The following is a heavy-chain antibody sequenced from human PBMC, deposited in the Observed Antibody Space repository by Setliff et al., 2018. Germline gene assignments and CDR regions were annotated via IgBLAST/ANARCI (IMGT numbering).Heavy chain of an antibody. J-gene: IGHJ4*02. CDR1: GFTFSSYP. Sequence: GGSLRLSCAASGFTFSSYPMHWVRQAPGKGLEWVAVTSYDGINKYYAESVQGRFTISRDNSKNTLYLQMNSLRVEDTSVYHCAKGTTATIKHFDNWGQGILVTVSS. CDR2: TSYDGINK. V-gene: IGHV3-30*07. D-gene: IGHD4-17*01. CDR3: AKGTTATIKHFDN.